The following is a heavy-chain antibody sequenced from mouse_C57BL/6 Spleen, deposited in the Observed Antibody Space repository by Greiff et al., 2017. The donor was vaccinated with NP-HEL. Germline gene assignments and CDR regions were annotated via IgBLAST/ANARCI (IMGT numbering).Heavy chain of an antibody. CDR3: ARSRPPFIYYDYYYAMDY. D-gene: IGHD2-4*01. V-gene: IGHV1-55*01. Sequence: QVQLQQPGAELVKPGASVKMSCKASGYTFTSYWITWVKQRPGQGLEWIGDIYPGSGSTNYNEKFKSKATLTVDTSSSTAYMQLSSLTSEDSAVYYCARSRPPFIYYDYYYAMDYWGQGTSVTVSS. CDR2: IYPGSGST. CDR1: GYTFTSYW. J-gene: IGHJ4*01.